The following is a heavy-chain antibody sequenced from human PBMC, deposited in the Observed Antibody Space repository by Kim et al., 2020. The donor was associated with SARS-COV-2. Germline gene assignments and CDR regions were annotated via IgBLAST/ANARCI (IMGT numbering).Heavy chain of an antibody. CDR2: P. D-gene: IGHD6-19*01. J-gene: IGHJ6*02. Sequence: PTYAQGFTGRFVFSLDTSVSTAYLQISSLKAEDTAVYYCAPRSSSYGMDVWGQGTTVTVSS. V-gene: IGHV7-4-1*02. CDR3: APRSSSYGMDV.